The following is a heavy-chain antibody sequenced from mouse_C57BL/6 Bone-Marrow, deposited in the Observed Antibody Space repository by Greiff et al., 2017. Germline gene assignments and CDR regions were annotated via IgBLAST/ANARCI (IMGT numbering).Heavy chain of an antibody. CDR3: SLGYAMDY. CDR1: GFNIKDDY. V-gene: IGHV14-4*01. CDR2: IDPENGDT. J-gene: IGHJ4*01. Sequence: EVKLMESGAELVRPGASVKLSCTASGFNIKDDYMHWVKQRPEQGLEWIGWIDPENGDTEYTSKFQGKATITADTSSNTAYLQLSSLTSEDTAVYYCSLGYAMDYWGQGTSVTVSS.